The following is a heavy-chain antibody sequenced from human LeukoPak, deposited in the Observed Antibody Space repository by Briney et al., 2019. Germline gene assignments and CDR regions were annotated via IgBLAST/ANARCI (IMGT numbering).Heavy chain of an antibody. V-gene: IGHV3-23*01. Sequence: GGSLGLSCAASGFTFSSYAMSWVRQAPGKGLEWVSAISGSGGSTYYADSVKGRFTISRDNSENTLYLQMNSLRAEDTAVYYCAKGVYVWISYLYYWGQGTLVTVSS. CDR1: GFTFSSYA. D-gene: IGHD3-16*01. CDR2: ISGSGGST. J-gene: IGHJ4*02. CDR3: AKGVYVWISYLYY.